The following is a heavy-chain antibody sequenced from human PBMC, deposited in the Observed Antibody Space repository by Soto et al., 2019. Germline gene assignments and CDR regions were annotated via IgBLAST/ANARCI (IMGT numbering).Heavy chain of an antibody. CDR3: ARPREAGKYYYGVDV. V-gene: IGHV5-51*01. J-gene: IGHJ6*02. Sequence: GESLKISCKGSGYSFSNYWIGWVRQMPGKGLEWMGTIYPGDSDTRYSSSFQGQVTISADKSISTAYLQWSSLKASDTTMYYCARPREAGKYYYGVDVWGQGTTVTVSS. CDR1: GYSFSNYW. D-gene: IGHD6-19*01. CDR2: IYPGDSDT.